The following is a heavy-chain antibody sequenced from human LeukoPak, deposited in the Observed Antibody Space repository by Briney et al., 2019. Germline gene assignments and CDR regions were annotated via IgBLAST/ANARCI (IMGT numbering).Heavy chain of an antibody. Sequence: SETLSLTCTVSGGSISSSSYYWGWIRQPPGKGLEWIGSIYYSGSTYYNPSLKSRVTISVDTSKNQFSLKLSSVTAADTAVYYCARELYYYDSSGYSDYWGQGTLVTVSS. CDR2: IYYSGST. J-gene: IGHJ4*02. D-gene: IGHD3-22*01. CDR1: GGSISSSSYY. CDR3: ARELYYYDSSGYSDY. V-gene: IGHV4-39*07.